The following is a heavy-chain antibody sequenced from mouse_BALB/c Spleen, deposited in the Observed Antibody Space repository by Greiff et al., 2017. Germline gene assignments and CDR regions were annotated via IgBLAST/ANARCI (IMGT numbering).Heavy chain of an antibody. J-gene: IGHJ4*01. CDR2: ISYSGST. CDR3: ARVYYGNYFYAMDY. CDR1: GDSITSGY. Sequence: EVKLLESGPSLVKPSQTLSLTCSVTGDSITSGYWNWIRKFPGNKLEYMGYISYSGSTYYNPSLKSRISITRDTSKNQYYLQLNSVTTEDTATYYCARVYYGNYFYAMDYWGQGTSVTVSS. D-gene: IGHD2-1*01. V-gene: IGHV3-8*02.